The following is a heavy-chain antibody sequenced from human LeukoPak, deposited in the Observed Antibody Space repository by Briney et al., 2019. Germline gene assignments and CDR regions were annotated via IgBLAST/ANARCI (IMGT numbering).Heavy chain of an antibody. V-gene: IGHV4-34*01. CDR3: ARARIYYYDSRGPTFDY. J-gene: IGHJ4*02. CDR2: INHSGST. D-gene: IGHD3-22*01. Sequence: SETLSLTCAVYGGSFSVYYWSWIRQPPGKGLEWIGEINHSGSTNYNPSLKSRVTISVDTSKNQFSLKLSSVTAADTAVYYCARARIYYYDSRGPTFDYWGQGTLVTVSS. CDR1: GGSFSVYY.